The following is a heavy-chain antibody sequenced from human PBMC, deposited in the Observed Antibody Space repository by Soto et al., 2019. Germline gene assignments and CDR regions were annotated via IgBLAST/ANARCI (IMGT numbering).Heavy chain of an antibody. J-gene: IGHJ4*02. CDR3: ARVRGGGSEYFFDY. D-gene: IGHD2-15*01. CDR1: GYTFPRYN. V-gene: IGHV1-46*01. CDR2: INPSGGTT. Sequence: ASVKVSCKASGYTFPRYNVHWVRQAPGQGLEWMAIINPSGGTTYYVQKFEGRVTLTTDTSTSTVYMELSSLRSDDTAVYYCARVRGGGSEYFFDYWGQGTLVTVSS.